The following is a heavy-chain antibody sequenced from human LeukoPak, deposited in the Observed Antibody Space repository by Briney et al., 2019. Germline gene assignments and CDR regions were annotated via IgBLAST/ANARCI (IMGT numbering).Heavy chain of an antibody. CDR3: ARDAGIAAAGAPGGWFDP. V-gene: IGHV4-59*01. Sequence: PSETLSLTCTVSGVSISSYHWTWIRQPPGEGLEWIGHIYNSGSTNYNPSLRGRVTISLDTSKNQVSLKLSSVTAADTAVYYCARDAGIAAAGAPGGWFDPWGQGTLVTVSS. CDR2: IYNSGST. D-gene: IGHD6-13*01. J-gene: IGHJ5*02. CDR1: GVSISSYH.